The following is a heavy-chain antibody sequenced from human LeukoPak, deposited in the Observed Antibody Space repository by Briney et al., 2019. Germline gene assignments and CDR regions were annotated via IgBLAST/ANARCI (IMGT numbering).Heavy chain of an antibody. CDR2: ISWNSGSI. J-gene: IGHJ6*03. D-gene: IGHD3-10*01. CDR3: AKDYGSGSYYPYYYYYMDV. CDR1: GFTFSSYE. V-gene: IGHV3-9*01. Sequence: PGGSLRLSCAASGFTFSSYEMNWVRQAPGKGLEWVSGISWNSGSIGYADSVKGRFTISRDNAKNSLYLQMNSLRAEDTALYYCAKDYGSGSYYPYYYYYMDVWGKGTTVTISS.